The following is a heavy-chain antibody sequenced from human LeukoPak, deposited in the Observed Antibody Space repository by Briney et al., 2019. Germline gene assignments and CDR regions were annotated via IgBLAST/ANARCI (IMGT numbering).Heavy chain of an antibody. J-gene: IGHJ4*02. CDR3: ARYSYSSSSPFFDY. CDR1: GYTFTGYY. CDR2: INPNSGST. Sequence: ASVKVSCKASGYTFTGYYMHWVRQAPGQGREWMGWINPNSGSTNHAQKFQGRITMTTDTSISTAYMELSRLRSDDTAVYYCARYSYSSSSPFFDYWGQGTLVTVSS. D-gene: IGHD6-6*01. V-gene: IGHV1-2*02.